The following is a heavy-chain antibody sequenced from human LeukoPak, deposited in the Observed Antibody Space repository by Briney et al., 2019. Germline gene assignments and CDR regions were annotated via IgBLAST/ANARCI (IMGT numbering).Heavy chain of an antibody. V-gene: IGHV3-48*03. J-gene: IGHJ3*02. CDR3: AILRGYYYDSSGYYRHDAFDI. Sequence: GGSLRLSCAASGSTFSSYEMNWVRQAPGKWLEWVSYISSSGSAIYYADSVKGRFTISRDNAKNSLYLQMNSLRAEDTAVYYCAILRGYYYDSSGYYRHDAFDIWGQGTMVTVSS. CDR2: ISSSGSAI. CDR1: GSTFSSYE. D-gene: IGHD3-22*01.